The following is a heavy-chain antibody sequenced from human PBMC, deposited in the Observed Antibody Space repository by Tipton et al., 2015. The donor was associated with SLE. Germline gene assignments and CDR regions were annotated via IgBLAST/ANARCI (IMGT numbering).Heavy chain of an antibody. CDR2: IWYDGSNK. V-gene: IGHV3-33*01. Sequence: SLRLSCAASGFTFSSYGMHWVRQAPGKGLEWVAVIWYDGSNKYYADSVKGRFTISRDNSKNTLYLQMNSLRAEDTAVYYCARDQGQQLPGDYFDYWGQGTLVTVSS. D-gene: IGHD6-13*01. CDR1: GFTFSSYG. J-gene: IGHJ4*02. CDR3: ARDQGQQLPGDYFDY.